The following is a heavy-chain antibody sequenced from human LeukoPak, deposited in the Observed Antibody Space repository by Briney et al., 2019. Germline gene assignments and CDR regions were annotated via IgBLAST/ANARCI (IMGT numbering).Heavy chain of an antibody. CDR2: MNPNNGNT. Sequence: ASVKVSCKASGYTFTSCDIIWVRQATGQGLEWMGWMNPNNGNTGYAQKFQGRVTMTRNTSTSTAYIEVSSLRSEDTAVYYCARVPGRDFFDYWGQGTLVTVSS. J-gene: IGHJ4*02. CDR3: ARVPGRDFFDY. D-gene: IGHD3-10*01. CDR1: GYTFTSCD. V-gene: IGHV1-8*01.